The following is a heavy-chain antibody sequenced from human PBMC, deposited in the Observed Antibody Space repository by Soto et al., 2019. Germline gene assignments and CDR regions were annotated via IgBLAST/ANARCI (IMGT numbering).Heavy chain of an antibody. J-gene: IGHJ4*02. CDR1: GFTFSSYA. D-gene: IGHD1-26*01. CDR3: ARVSETIGWALIDY. V-gene: IGHV3-30-3*01. Sequence: QVQLVESGGGVVQPGRSLRLSCAASGFTFSSYAMHWVRQAPGKGLEWVAVISYDGSNKYYADSVKGRFTISRDNSKNTLYLQMNSLRAEDTAVYYCARVSETIGWALIDYWGQGTLVTVSS. CDR2: ISYDGSNK.